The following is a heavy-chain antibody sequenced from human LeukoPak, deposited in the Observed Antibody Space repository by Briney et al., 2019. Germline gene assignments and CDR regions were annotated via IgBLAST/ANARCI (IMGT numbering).Heavy chain of an antibody. CDR1: GFTFSRFG. CDR3: ARQYSSEFDY. CDR2: IRYDGSDK. D-gene: IGHD6-19*01. V-gene: IGHV3-30*02. J-gene: IGHJ4*02. Sequence: GGSLRLSCAASGFTFSRFGMHWVRQAPGKGLEWVALIRYDGSDKYYADSVRGRFTISRDNSENTFYLQMDSLRTDDTAVYYCARQYSSEFDYWGQGTLVTVSS.